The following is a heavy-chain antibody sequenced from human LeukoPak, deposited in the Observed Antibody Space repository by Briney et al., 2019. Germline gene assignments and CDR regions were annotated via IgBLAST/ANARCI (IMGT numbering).Heavy chain of an antibody. CDR1: GFTFSSYA. CDR3: AIDGDWGSY. J-gene: IGHJ4*02. V-gene: IGHV3-23*01. Sequence: PGGSLRLSCAASGFTFSSYAMSWVRQAPGKGLEWVSGISGSGGSTNYGDSVKGRFTISRDNSKNTLYLQMNSLRAEDTAVYYCAIDGDWGSYWGQGTLVTVSS. CDR2: ISGSGGST. D-gene: IGHD4-17*01.